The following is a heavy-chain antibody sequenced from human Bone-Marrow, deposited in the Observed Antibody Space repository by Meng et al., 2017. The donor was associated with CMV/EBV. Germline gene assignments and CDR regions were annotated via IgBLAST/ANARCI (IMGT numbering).Heavy chain of an antibody. J-gene: IGHJ4*02. V-gene: IGHV3-48*03. CDR1: GFTFSCYE. Sequence: GESLKISCAASGFTFSCYEMNWVRQAPGKGLEWVSYISSSGSTIYYADSVKGRFTISRDNAKNSLYLQMNSLRAEDTAVYYCAKDSRLVRSLEWLPPLDYWGQGTLVTVSS. CDR2: ISSSGSTI. D-gene: IGHD3-3*01. CDR3: AKDSRLVRSLEWLPPLDY.